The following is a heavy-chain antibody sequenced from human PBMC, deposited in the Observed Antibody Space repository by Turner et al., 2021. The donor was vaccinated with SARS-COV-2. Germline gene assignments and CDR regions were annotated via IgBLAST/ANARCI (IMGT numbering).Heavy chain of an antibody. CDR2: ISATGGST. CDR3: AKSDRGWLVIGPRGVGYFDY. Sequence: EVQLLESGGGLVQPGGSLRLSCAASGFYFSSYAMSWVRQAPGKGLEWVAAISATGGSTYDADSVKCRFTISRDNSKNTLYLQMNSLRAEDTAVYYCAKSDRGWLVIGPRGVGYFDYWGQGTLVTVSS. CDR1: GFYFSSYA. J-gene: IGHJ4*02. D-gene: IGHD6-19*01. V-gene: IGHV3-23*01.